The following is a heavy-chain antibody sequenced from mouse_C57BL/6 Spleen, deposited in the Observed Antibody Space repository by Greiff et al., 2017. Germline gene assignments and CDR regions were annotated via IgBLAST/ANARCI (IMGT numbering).Heavy chain of an antibody. CDR2: IDPENGDT. D-gene: IGHD2-4*01. Sequence: VQLQQSGAELVRPGASVKLSCTASGFNIKDDYMHWVKQRPEQGLEWIGWIDPENGDTEYASKFQGKATITADTSSNTAYLQLSSLTSEDTAVYYCTTGIYDYDFFDYWGQGTTLTVSS. V-gene: IGHV14-4*01. J-gene: IGHJ2*01. CDR1: GFNIKDDY. CDR3: TTGIYDYDFFDY.